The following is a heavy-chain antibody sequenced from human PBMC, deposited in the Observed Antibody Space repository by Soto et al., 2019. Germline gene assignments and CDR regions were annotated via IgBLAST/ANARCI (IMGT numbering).Heavy chain of an antibody. CDR2: IYYSGST. CDR1: GGSISSYY. V-gene: IGHV4-59*08. CDR3: ARSLYQTGDYIKENWFDP. J-gene: IGHJ5*02. Sequence: SETLSLTCTVSGGSISSYYWSWIRQPPGKGLEWIGYIYYSGSTNYNPSLKSRVTISVDTSKNQFSLKLSSVTAADTAVYYCARSLYQTGDYIKENWFDPWGQGTLVTVSS. D-gene: IGHD3-9*01.